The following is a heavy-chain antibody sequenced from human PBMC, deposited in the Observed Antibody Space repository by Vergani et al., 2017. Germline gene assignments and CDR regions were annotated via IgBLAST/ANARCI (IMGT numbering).Heavy chain of an antibody. V-gene: IGHV3-30*18. CDR2: ISYDGSNK. CDR1: GFTFSSYG. Sequence: QVQLVESGGGVVQPGRSLRLSCAASGFTFSSYGMHWVRQAPGKGLEWVAVISYDGSNKYYADSVKGRFTISRDNSKNTLYLQMNSLRAEDTAVYYCAKESGSYSVLYYYYGMDVWGQGTTVTVSS. J-gene: IGHJ6*02. CDR3: AKESGSYSVLYYYYGMDV. D-gene: IGHD1-26*01.